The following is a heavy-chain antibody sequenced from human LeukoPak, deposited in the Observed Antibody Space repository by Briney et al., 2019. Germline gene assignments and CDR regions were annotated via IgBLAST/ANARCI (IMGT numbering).Heavy chain of an antibody. CDR3: AKAKGWYGEGYFDY. V-gene: IGHV3-53*01. J-gene: IGHJ4*02. CDR1: GFAVSSNY. D-gene: IGHD3-10*01. CDR2: LYPDGRT. Sequence: GGSLRLSCAASGFAVSSNYMNWIRQAPGKGLEWVSVLYPDGRTYYADSVKGRFTISRDVSKNTLFLQMTSLRAEDTAVYYCAKAKGWYGEGYFDYWGQGTLVTVSS.